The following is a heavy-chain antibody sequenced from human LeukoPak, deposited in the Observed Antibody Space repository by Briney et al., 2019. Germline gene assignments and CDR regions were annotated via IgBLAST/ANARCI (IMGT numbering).Heavy chain of an antibody. Sequence: GGSLRLSCAASGFTFSDYYMSWIRQAPGKGLEGVSYISSSGSTIYYADSVKGRFTISRDNAKNSLYLQMNSLRAEDTAVYYCARDPTIFGVVKDFDYWGQGTLVTVSS. J-gene: IGHJ4*02. V-gene: IGHV3-11*04. CDR3: ARDPTIFGVVKDFDY. D-gene: IGHD3-3*01. CDR2: ISSSGSTI. CDR1: GFTFSDYY.